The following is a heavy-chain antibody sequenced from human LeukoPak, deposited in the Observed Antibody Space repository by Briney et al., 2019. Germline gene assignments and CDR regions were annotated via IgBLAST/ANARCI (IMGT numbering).Heavy chain of an antibody. Sequence: GGSLRLSCAPSGFTFSGYAMNWVRQAPGKGLEWDSAISGNAGATVYADSVKGRFTISRDNSKNTLSLQIDSLRADDTAVYFCAKRGDYHGSGFSAALEMWGQGTMVTVAS. CDR2: ISGNAGAT. D-gene: IGHD3-22*01. CDR3: AKRGDYHGSGFSAALEM. CDR1: GFTFSGYA. V-gene: IGHV3-23*01. J-gene: IGHJ3*02.